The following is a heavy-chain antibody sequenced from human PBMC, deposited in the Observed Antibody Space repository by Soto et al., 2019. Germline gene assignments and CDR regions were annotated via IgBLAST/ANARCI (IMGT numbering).Heavy chain of an antibody. J-gene: IGHJ5*02. CDR2: VYFSGNT. D-gene: IGHD6-25*01. V-gene: IGHV4-59*01. CDR3: GSVRPSGYVLS. CDR1: GGSLSSYY. Sequence: PSETLSLTCTVSGGSLSSYYWTWIRQSPGKGLEWIGYVYFSGNTNYNPSLKSRVTISIDTSKNQFSLRLASVTAADTAFYYCGSVRPSGYVLSWGQGTLVTAPQ.